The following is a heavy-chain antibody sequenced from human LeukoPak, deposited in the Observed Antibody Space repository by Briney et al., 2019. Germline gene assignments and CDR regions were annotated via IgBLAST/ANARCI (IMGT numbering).Heavy chain of an antibody. CDR3: ASRLGYSSSSSYYYYGMDV. Sequence: SETLSLTCTVSGGSISSGDYYWSWIRQPPGKGLEWIGYIYYSGSTYYNPSLKSRVTISVDTSKNQFSLKLSSVTAADTAVYYCASRLGYSSSSSYYYYGMDVWAKGPRSPSP. J-gene: IGHJ6*02. CDR1: GGSISSGDYY. V-gene: IGHV4-30-4*01. D-gene: IGHD6-13*01. CDR2: IYYSGST.